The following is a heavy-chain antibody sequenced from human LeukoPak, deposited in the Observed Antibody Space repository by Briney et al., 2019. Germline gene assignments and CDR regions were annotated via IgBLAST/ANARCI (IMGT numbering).Heavy chain of an antibody. V-gene: IGHV3-73*01. Sequence: GGSLRLSCAASGFTLSGSAMHWVRQASGNGLEWVGRIRSKVNSYATAYAASVKGRFTISRDDSKNTAYLQMNSLKTEDTAVYYCTRLLFGSFDYWGQGTLVTVSS. D-gene: IGHD3-3*01. J-gene: IGHJ4*02. CDR3: TRLLFGSFDY. CDR2: IRSKVNSYAT. CDR1: GFTLSGSA.